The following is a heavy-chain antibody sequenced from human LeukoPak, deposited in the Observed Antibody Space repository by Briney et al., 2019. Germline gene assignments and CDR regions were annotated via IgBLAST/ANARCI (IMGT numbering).Heavy chain of an antibody. V-gene: IGHV4-39*07. J-gene: IGHJ5*02. D-gene: IGHD3-10*01. CDR1: GGSISSSSYY. CDR2: IYYSGST. CDR3: ARVSDWFDH. Sequence: PSETLSLTCTVSGGSISSSSYYWGWIRQPPGKGLEWIGSIYYSGSTYYNPSLKSRVTISVDTSKNQFSLKLSSVAAADTAVYYCARVSDWFDHWGQGTLVTVSS.